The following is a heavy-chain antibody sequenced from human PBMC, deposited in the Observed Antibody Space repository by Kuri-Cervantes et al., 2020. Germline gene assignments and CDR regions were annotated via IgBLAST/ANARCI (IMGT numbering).Heavy chain of an antibody. V-gene: IGHV4-39*01. CDR1: GGSISSSSYY. Sequence: GSLRLSCTVSGGSISSSSYYWGWIRQPPGKGLEWIGSIYDSGSTYYNPSLKSRVTISVDTSKNQFSLKLSSVTAADTAVYYCARLSGIAVPYYFDYWGQGTLVTVSS. J-gene: IGHJ4*02. CDR2: IYDSGST. D-gene: IGHD6-19*01. CDR3: ARLSGIAVPYYFDY.